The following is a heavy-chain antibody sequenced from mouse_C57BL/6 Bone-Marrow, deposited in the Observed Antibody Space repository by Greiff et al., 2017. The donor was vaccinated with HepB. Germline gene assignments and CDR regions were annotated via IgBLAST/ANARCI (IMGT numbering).Heavy chain of an antibody. CDR1: GYTFTNYW. J-gene: IGHJ3*01. V-gene: IGHV1-63*01. D-gene: IGHD2-4*01. CDR3: ARGGRDYGRFAY. Sequence: VQLQQSGAELVRPGTSVKMSCKASGYTFTNYWIGWAKQRPGHGLEWIGDIYTGGGYTNYNEKFKGKATLTADKSSSTAYMQFSSLTSEDSAIYYCARGGRDYGRFAYWGQGTLVTVSA. CDR2: IYTGGGYT.